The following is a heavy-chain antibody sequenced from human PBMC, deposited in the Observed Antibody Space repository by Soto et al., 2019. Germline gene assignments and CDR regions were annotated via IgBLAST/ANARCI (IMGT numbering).Heavy chain of an antibody. Sequence: GGSLRLSCSASGFTFNNYAMGWVRQAPGKGLEWVSAITDSSSDTYYLDSVKGRFTISRDNSKNTLYLQMNSLRAEDTAIYYCAKLGSSSWSPHYYFDYWGQGTLVTVSS. CDR3: AKLGSSSWSPHYYFDY. V-gene: IGHV3-23*01. CDR1: GFTFNNYA. D-gene: IGHD2-2*01. J-gene: IGHJ4*02. CDR2: ITDSSSDT.